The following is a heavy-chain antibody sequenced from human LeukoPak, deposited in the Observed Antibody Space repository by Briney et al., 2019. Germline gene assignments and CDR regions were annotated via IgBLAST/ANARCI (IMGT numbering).Heavy chain of an antibody. J-gene: IGHJ3*02. Sequence: PSETLSLTCTVSGGSITSYYWSWIRQPPGKGLEWIGYIYYSGSTYYNPSLRSRVTISVDTSKNQFSLRLSSVTAADTAVHYCARVVGDAFDIWGQGTMVTVSS. CDR2: IYYSGST. CDR1: GGSITSYY. V-gene: IGHV4-59*01. CDR3: ARVVGDAFDI.